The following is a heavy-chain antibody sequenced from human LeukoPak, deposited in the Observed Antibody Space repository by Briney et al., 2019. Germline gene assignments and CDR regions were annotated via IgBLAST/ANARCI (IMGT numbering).Heavy chain of an antibody. D-gene: IGHD2-2*01. CDR2: ISGSGGST. Sequence: GGSLRLSRAASGFTFSSYAMSWVRQAPGKGLEWVSAISGSGGSTYYADSVKGRFTISRDNSKNTLYLQMNSLRAEDTAVYYCAKDPVYCSSTSCYPEYFQHWGQGTLVTVSS. CDR3: AKDPVYCSSTSCYPEYFQH. CDR1: GFTFSSYA. V-gene: IGHV3-23*01. J-gene: IGHJ1*01.